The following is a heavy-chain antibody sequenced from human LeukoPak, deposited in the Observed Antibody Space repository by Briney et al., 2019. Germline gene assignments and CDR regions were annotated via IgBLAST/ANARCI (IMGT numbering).Heavy chain of an antibody. CDR3: ARAVLRQYSGSYWEAYLVN. V-gene: IGHV4-39*07. Sequence: SETLSLTCTVSGDSISSTNYYWGWIRQPPGKGLEWIGEIYHSGSTNYNPSLKSRVIISVDKSKNQFSLKLTSVTAADTAVYYCARAVLRQYSGSYWEAYLVNWGQGTLVTVSS. D-gene: IGHD1-26*01. CDR1: GDSISSTNYY. CDR2: IYHSGST. J-gene: IGHJ4*02.